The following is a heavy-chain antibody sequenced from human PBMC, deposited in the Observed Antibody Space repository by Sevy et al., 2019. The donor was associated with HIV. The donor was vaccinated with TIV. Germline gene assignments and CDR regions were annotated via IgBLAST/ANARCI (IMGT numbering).Heavy chain of an antibody. CDR1: GFTFSSYA. CDR2: ISGSGGIT. J-gene: IGHJ3*02. V-gene: IGHV3-23*01. CDR3: AKRAEFGAFDI. Sequence: GGSLRLSCAAPGFTFSSYAMTWVRQAPGKGLEWVSSISGSGGITYYADSVKGRFTISRDNSKNSLYLQMNSLRAEDTAVYYCAKRAEFGAFDIWGQGTMVTVSS. D-gene: IGHD3-10*01.